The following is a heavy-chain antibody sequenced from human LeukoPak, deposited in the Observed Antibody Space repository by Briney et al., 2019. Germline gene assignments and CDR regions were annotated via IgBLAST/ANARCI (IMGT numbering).Heavy chain of an antibody. CDR3: ARGLPWPMVGATTRNYYYYYMDV. J-gene: IGHJ6*03. D-gene: IGHD1-26*01. CDR1: GGSFSGYY. CDR2: INHSGST. V-gene: IGHV4-34*01. Sequence: SETLSLTCAVYGGSFSGYYWSWIRQPPGKGLEWIGEINHSGSTNYNPSLKSRVTISVDTSKNQFSLKLSSVTAADTAVYYCARGLPWPMVGATTRNYYYYYMDVWGKGTTVTVSS.